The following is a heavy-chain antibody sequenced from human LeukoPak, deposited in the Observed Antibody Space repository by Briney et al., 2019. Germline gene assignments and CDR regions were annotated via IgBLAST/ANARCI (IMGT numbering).Heavy chain of an antibody. D-gene: IGHD2-2*01. CDR3: AKDRGSGYCSSTSCSNWFDP. Sequence: GGSLRLSCAASGFTFSPYGMHWVRQAPGKGLEWLAVISYDGSNKYYADSVKGRFTISRDNSKNTLYLQMNSLRAEDTAVYYCAKDRGSGYCSSTSCSNWFDPWGQGTLVTVSS. J-gene: IGHJ5*02. CDR2: ISYDGSNK. V-gene: IGHV3-30*18. CDR1: GFTFSPYG.